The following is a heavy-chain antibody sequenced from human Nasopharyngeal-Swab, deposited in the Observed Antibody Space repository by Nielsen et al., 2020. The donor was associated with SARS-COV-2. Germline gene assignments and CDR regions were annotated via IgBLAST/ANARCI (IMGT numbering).Heavy chain of an antibody. D-gene: IGHD3-3*01. Sequence: ASVKVSCKASGYTFTSYCISWVRQAPGQGLEWMGWISAYNGNTNYAQQLQGRVTMTTDTSTSTAYMELRSLRSADTAVYYCARDDSSNYDFWSGYYTSFDYWGQGTLVTVSS. CDR1: GYTFTSYC. CDR2: ISAYNGNT. J-gene: IGHJ4*02. CDR3: ARDDSSNYDFWSGYYTSFDY. V-gene: IGHV1-18*01.